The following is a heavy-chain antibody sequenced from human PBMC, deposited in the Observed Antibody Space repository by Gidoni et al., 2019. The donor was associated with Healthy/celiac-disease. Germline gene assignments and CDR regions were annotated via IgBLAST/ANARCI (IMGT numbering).Heavy chain of an antibody. J-gene: IGHJ6*02. D-gene: IGHD6-13*01. Sequence: EVQLVESGGGLVQPGGSLRLSCAASGFTFSSYWMSWVRQAPGKGLEWVANIKQDGSEKYYVDSVKGRFTISRDNAKNSLYLQMNSLRAEDTAVYYCARDHRSWYGGLDYYYGMDVWGQGTTVTVSS. V-gene: IGHV3-7*03. CDR2: IKQDGSEK. CDR3: ARDHRSWYGGLDYYYGMDV. CDR1: GFTFSSYW.